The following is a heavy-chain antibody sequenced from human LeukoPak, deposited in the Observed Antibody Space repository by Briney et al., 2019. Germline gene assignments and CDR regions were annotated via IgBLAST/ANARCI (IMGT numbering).Heavy chain of an antibody. CDR2: IFHSGST. Sequence: SETLSLTCTVSGYSISSGYYWGWIRQPPGKGLEWIGTIFHSGSTYYNPSLKSRVTISVDTSKNQFSLKLSSVTAADTAVYYCARECEFFGVVTGNYFDPWGQGTQVTVSS. CDR3: ARECEFFGVVTGNYFDP. J-gene: IGHJ5*02. CDR1: GYSISSGYY. V-gene: IGHV4-38-2*02. D-gene: IGHD3-3*01.